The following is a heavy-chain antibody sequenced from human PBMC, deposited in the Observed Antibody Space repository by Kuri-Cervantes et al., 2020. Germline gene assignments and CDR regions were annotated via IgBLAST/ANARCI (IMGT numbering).Heavy chain of an antibody. V-gene: IGHV3-23*01. J-gene: IGHJ5*02. D-gene: IGHD3-3*01. CDR3: ASASSVGWFRFDP. CDR2: ISGSGGST. CDR1: GFTFSSYS. Sequence: GESLKISCAASGFTFSSYSMSWVRQAPGQGLEWVSAISGSGGSTYYADSVKGRFTISRDNAKNSLYLQMNSLRAEDTALYHCASASSVGWFRFDPWGQGTLVTVSS.